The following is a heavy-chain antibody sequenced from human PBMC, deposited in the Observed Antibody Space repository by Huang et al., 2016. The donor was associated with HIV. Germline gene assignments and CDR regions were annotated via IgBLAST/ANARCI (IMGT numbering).Heavy chain of an antibody. V-gene: IGHV2-5*02. CDR1: GFSLSTSGVA. CDR2: IYWDEDE. Sequence: QITLKESGPTLVKPTQTLTLTCTFSGFSLSTSGVAVGWILQPPGKALEWLALIYWDEDERYSPDLRSRLSVTGDTSKNQVVLTMTNVDPVDTATYFCAHRRAGPVGDFNYWGQGTLVTVSS. D-gene: IGHD1-26*01. J-gene: IGHJ4*02. CDR3: AHRRAGPVGDFNY.